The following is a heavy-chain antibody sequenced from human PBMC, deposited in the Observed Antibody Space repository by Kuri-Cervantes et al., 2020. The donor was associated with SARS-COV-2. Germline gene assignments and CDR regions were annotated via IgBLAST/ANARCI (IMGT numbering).Heavy chain of an antibody. V-gene: IGHV3-33*08. D-gene: IGHD4-17*01. CDR3: AREGEAVTTSGLDY. Sequence: GESLKISCAASRFMFSCDRMNWVRQAPGKGLEWVAVIWYDGSNKYYADSVKGRFTISRDNSKNTLYLQMNSLRAEDTAVYYCAREGEAVTTSGLDYWGQGTLVTVSS. CDR2: IWYDGSNK. J-gene: IGHJ4*02. CDR1: RFMFSCDR.